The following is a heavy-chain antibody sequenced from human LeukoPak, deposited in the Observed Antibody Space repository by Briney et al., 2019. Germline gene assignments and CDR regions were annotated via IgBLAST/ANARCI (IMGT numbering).Heavy chain of an antibody. CDR3: AKTTEGGYTYDYFYYYYMDV. CDR1: GGSISSGSYY. D-gene: IGHD5-18*01. CDR2: IYTSGST. J-gene: IGHJ6*03. V-gene: IGHV4-61*02. Sequence: KPSETLSLTCTVSGGSISSGSYYWSWIRQPAGKGLEWIGRIYTSGSTNYNPSLKSRVTISVDSSKNQFSLKLSSVTAADTAVYYCAKTTEGGYTYDYFYYYYMDVWGKGTTVTISS.